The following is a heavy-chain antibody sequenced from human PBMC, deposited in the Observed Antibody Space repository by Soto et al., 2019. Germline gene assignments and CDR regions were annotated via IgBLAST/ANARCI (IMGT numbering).Heavy chain of an antibody. Sequence: GGSLRLSCAASGFTVSSNYMSWIRQAPGKGLESLSYISGSSTDTSYADSVKGRFTISRDNAKNTLYLQMNSLRAEDKAVYYCSRGPRNLEYWGQGALVTVSS. D-gene: IGHD1-1*01. CDR1: GFTVSSNY. CDR3: SRGPRNLEY. CDR2: ISGSSTDT. J-gene: IGHJ4*02. V-gene: IGHV3-11*05.